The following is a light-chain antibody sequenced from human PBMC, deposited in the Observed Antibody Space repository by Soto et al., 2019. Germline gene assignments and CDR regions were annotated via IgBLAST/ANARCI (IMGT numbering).Light chain of an antibody. CDR3: QQYDTWQVWT. CDR2: GAS. CDR1: QSVSSN. Sequence: IVLKQSPATLSVSPGEKATLSCRASQSVSSNLAWYQQKPGQAPRLLMYGASTRATAIPARFSGSGSGTEFTLNITSLQAEDIAVYYCQQYDTWQVWTFGQGTKVEI. J-gene: IGKJ1*01. V-gene: IGKV3-15*01.